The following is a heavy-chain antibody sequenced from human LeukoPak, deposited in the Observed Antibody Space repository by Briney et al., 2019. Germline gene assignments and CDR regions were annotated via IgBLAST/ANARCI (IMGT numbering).Heavy chain of an antibody. J-gene: IGHJ4*02. Sequence: GGSLRLSCTVSGFNFGDFAMSWVRQAPGKGLEWASGISGSGGSTYYADSVKGRFTISRDDSKNTLYLQMNSLGAEDTAVYYCAKERGYSYGGLDFWGQGTLVTVSS. V-gene: IGHV3-23*01. CDR1: GFNFGDFA. CDR3: AKERGYSYGGLDF. D-gene: IGHD5-18*01. CDR2: ISGSGGST.